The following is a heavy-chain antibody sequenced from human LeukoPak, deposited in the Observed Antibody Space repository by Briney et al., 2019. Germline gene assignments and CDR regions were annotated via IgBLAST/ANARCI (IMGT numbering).Heavy chain of an antibody. Sequence: GGSLRLSCAASGFSFSSYGMSWVRQAPGTGLEWVSAITGSTRSTYYTDSVKGRFTISRDNSRNTLYLQMNSLRAEDTAVYYCAKDQLNRFCSGGSCSTTHDYWGQGTLVTVSS. CDR2: ITGSTRST. J-gene: IGHJ4*02. CDR3: AKDQLNRFCSGGSCSTTHDY. D-gene: IGHD2-15*01. CDR1: GFSFSSYG. V-gene: IGHV3-23*01.